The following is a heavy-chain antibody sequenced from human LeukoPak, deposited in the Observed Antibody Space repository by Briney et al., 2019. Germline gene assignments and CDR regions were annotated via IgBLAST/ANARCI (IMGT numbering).Heavy chain of an antibody. Sequence: GGSLRLSCAASGFTFDDYGMNWVRQPPGKGLEWVSGITWNGGSTGYADSVKGRFTVSRDNAKNSLYLQMNSLRAEDTALYHCARDRTYGSFDIWGQGTMVTASS. CDR3: ARDRTYGSFDI. D-gene: IGHD4-17*01. CDR1: GFTFDDYG. CDR2: ITWNGGST. J-gene: IGHJ3*02. V-gene: IGHV3-20*01.